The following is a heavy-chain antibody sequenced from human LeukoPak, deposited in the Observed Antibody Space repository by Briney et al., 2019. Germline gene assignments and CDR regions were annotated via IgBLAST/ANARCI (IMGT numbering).Heavy chain of an antibody. CDR3: ARVKDGYQNEDY. D-gene: IGHD5-24*01. CDR1: GFTFSSYA. CDR2: ISGSGGST. V-gene: IGHV3-23*01. Sequence: GGSLRLSCAASGFTFSSYAMSWVRQAPGKGLEWVSAISGSGGSTYYADSVKGRFTISRDNAKNSLYLQMNGLRAEDTAVYYCARVKDGYQNEDYWGQGTLVTVSS. J-gene: IGHJ4*02.